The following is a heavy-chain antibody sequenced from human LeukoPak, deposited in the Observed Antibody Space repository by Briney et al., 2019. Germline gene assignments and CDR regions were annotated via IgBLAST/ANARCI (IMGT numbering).Heavy chain of an antibody. Sequence: GGSLRLSCTASGFRFSNHYIRWIRQAPGKGLEWVANINEDGSNKWHLGSVKGRFTVSRDNARNSLYLQMNSLRVEDTAVYYCTRVIVAVPGYFDYFDFWGQGVLVTVSS. D-gene: IGHD6-19*01. CDR3: TRVIVAVPGYFDYFDF. CDR1: GFRFSNHY. CDR2: INEDGSNK. V-gene: IGHV3-7*01. J-gene: IGHJ4*02.